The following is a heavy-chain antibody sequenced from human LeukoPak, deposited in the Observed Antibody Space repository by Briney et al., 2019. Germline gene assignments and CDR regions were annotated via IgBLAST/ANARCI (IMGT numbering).Heavy chain of an antibody. Sequence: ASVKVSCKASGYTFSSYYMHWVRQAPGQGLEWMGIINPSGGGTSYAQKFQGRVTMTGDTSTSTDYMDLSSLRSEDTAMYYCARGYYDTRGSAFDIWGQGTMVTVSS. D-gene: IGHD3-22*01. CDR2: INPSGGGT. CDR3: ARGYYDTRGSAFDI. V-gene: IGHV1-46*01. J-gene: IGHJ3*02. CDR1: GYTFSSYY.